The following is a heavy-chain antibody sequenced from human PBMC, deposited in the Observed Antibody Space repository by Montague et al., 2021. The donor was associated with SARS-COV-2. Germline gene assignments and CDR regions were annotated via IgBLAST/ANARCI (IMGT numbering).Heavy chain of an antibody. CDR1: GGSISGHY. CDR3: ARNGGAAVPGLLLGMDV. D-gene: IGHD6-19*01. Sequence: SETLSLTCIVSGGSISGHYWSWVRQTPEKGLEWIGYIHYLGTTNYNPSLKTRVTFSVDTSKNQLSLMLTSVTAAGTGVYYCARNGGAAVPGLLLGMDVWGQGTTVTVSS. V-gene: IGHV4-59*11. J-gene: IGHJ6*02. CDR2: IHYLGTT.